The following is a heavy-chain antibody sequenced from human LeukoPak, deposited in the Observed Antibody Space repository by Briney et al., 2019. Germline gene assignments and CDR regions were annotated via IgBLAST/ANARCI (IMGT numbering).Heavy chain of an antibody. J-gene: IGHJ4*02. CDR1: GFTFSNYA. CDR3: AKDRLGGNTPFDY. Sequence: GGSLRLSCAGSGFTFSNYAMSWVRQAPGKGLEWVSAISGSGGSTYYADSVKGRFTISRDNSKNTLYLQMSSLRAEDTAVHYCAKDRLGGNTPFDYWGQGTLVTVSS. V-gene: IGHV3-23*01. CDR2: ISGSGGST. D-gene: IGHD4-23*01.